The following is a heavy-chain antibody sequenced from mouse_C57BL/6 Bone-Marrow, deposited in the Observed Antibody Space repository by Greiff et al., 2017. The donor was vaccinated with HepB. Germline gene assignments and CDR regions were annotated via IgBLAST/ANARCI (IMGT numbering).Heavy chain of an antibody. D-gene: IGHD2-4*01. J-gene: IGHJ2*01. V-gene: IGHV1-81*01. Sequence: VQLQESGAELARPGASVKLSCKASGYTFTSYGISWVKQRTGQGLEWIGEIYPRSGNTYYNEKFKGKATLTADKSSSTAYMELRSLTSEDSAVYFCARPIYYDYDGDFDYWGQGTTLTVSS. CDR2: IYPRSGNT. CDR1: GYTFTSYG. CDR3: ARPIYYDYDGDFDY.